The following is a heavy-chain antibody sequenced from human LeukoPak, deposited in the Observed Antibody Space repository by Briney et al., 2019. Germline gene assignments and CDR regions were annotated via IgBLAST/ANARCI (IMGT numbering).Heavy chain of an antibody. D-gene: IGHD4/OR15-4a*01. CDR3: ARDMVPGVPDYFDY. CDR2: ISSDGSIK. Sequence: PGGSLRLSCAASGFTFSNYAMHWVRQAPGKGPEWVAVISSDGSIKYYAHSVKGRFTISRDNSKNTLYLRMNSLRTEDTAVYYCARDMVPGVPDYFDYWGQGTLVTVSS. V-gene: IGHV3-30*04. CDR1: GFTFSNYA. J-gene: IGHJ4*02.